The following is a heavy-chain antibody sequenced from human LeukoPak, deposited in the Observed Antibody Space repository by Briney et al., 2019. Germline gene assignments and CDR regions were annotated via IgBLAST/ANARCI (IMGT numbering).Heavy chain of an antibody. Sequence: SQTLSLTCTVSGDSISSGGYFWNWIRQHPVKGLEWIGNIHNSGSTDYNPSLISRLTISLDTSKNQFSLRLSSVTAADTAVYYCARGVEFGDYVDYWGQGTLVTVSS. D-gene: IGHD3-10*01. CDR1: GDSISSGGYF. J-gene: IGHJ4*02. CDR2: IHNSGST. CDR3: ARGVEFGDYVDY. V-gene: IGHV4-31*03.